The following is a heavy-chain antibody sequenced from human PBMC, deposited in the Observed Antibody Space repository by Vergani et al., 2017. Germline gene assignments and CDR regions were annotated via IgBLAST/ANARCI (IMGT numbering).Heavy chain of an antibody. D-gene: IGHD3-10*01. CDR1: GFNFNSYN. CDR3: ARDRYYLGSGSYPYFYYYGLDV. J-gene: IGHJ6*02. V-gene: IGHV3-48*04. Sequence: VQLVESGGGVVQPGRSLRLSCAASGFNFNSYNMNWVRQAPGKGLEWVSYVTTTTRGQSYADSLKGRFTISRDNAKSSLYLQMNSLRAEDTGVYYCARDRYYLGSGSYPYFYYYGLDVWGQGTAVTVSS. CDR2: VTTTTRGQ.